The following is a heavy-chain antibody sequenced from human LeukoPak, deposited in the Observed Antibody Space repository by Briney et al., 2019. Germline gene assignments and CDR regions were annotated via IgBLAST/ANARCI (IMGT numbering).Heavy chain of an antibody. V-gene: IGHV4-59*01. D-gene: IGHD3-3*01. CDR1: GSMYNYY. Sequence: SETLSLTCTVSGSMYNYYWSWIRQPPGKGLEWIGYIHYNGITNYNPSLKTRVTMSLDTSKNQFSLKLSSVTAADTAVYYCARGGYDFWSGYSPFNYWGQGTLVTVSS. CDR3: ARGGYDFWSGYSPFNY. J-gene: IGHJ4*02. CDR2: IHYNGIT.